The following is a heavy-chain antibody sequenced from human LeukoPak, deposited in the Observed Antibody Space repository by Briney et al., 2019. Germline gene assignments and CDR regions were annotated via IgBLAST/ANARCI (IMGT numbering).Heavy chain of an antibody. D-gene: IGHD6-19*01. CDR2: IYYSGST. J-gene: IGHJ4*02. CDR1: GGSISSYY. Sequence: KASETLSLTCTVSGGSISSYYWSWIRQPPGKGLEWIGYIYYSGSTNYNPSLKSRVTISVDTSKNQFSLKLSSVTAADTAVYYCARHRWSSGWYTPPDYWGQGTLVTVSS. CDR3: ARHRWSSGWYTPPDY. V-gene: IGHV4-59*08.